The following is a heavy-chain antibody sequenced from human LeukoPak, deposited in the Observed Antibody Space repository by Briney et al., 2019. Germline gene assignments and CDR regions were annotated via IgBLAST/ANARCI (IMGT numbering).Heavy chain of an antibody. V-gene: IGHV4-39*07. CDR3: TRRGVADTEEAPLTDY. Sequence: PSETLSLSCTVSDGSISSSSYHWGWIRQPPGKGLEWSGRIYYSGSTDYNPSLKSRVTISVDTSKNQFSLKLSSVTAADTAVYYCTRRGVADTEEAPLTDYWGQGTLVTVSS. D-gene: IGHD6-19*01. CDR2: IYYSGST. CDR1: DGSISSSSYH. J-gene: IGHJ4*02.